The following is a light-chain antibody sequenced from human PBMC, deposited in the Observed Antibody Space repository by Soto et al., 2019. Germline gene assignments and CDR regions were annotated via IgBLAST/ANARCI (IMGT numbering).Light chain of an antibody. CDR3: QRRCHWALT. CDR1: QSVRSY. CDR2: DVP. J-gene: IGKJ4*01. V-gene: IGKV3-11*01. Sequence: EIALTQSPATLSLSPGERPTLSCRASQSVRSYLAWYQQQPGQAPRLLIYDVPNRATGIPARFSGSGAVTVFTCTISRPEPEDFAVEYCQRRCHWALTFGGATKVE.